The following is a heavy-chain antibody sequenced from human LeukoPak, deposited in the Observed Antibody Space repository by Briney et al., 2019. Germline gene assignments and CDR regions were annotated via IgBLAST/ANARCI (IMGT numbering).Heavy chain of an antibody. V-gene: IGHV3-21*01. CDR3: ASEGFGSSYFDY. CDR2: INDNSRSI. J-gene: IGHJ4*02. CDR1: GFTFSSYS. D-gene: IGHD6-6*01. Sequence: GGSLRLSCAASGFTFSSYSMNWVRQAPGKGLEWVSSINDNSRSIFYTDSLKGRFTVSRDNAKNSLYLQMNNLRAEDTAVYYCASEGFGSSYFDYWGQGTLVTVSS.